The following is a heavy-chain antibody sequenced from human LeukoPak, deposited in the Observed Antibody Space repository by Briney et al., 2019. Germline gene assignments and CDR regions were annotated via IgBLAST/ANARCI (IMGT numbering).Heavy chain of an antibody. CDR3: ARLQAVAGTTWFDP. D-gene: IGHD6-19*01. J-gene: IGHJ5*02. CDR2: IYTSGST. V-gene: IGHV4-4*07. Sequence: SETLSLTCTVSGGSISSCYWSWIRQPAGKGLEWIGRIYTSGSTNYNPSLKSRVTMSVDTSKNQFSLKLSSVTAADTAVYYCARLQAVAGTTWFDPWGQGTLVTVSS. CDR1: GGSISSCY.